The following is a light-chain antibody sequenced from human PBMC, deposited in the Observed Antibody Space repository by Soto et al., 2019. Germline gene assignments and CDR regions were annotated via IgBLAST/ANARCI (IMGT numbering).Light chain of an antibody. CDR1: QDINTY. Sequence: DIQLSQSPSFLSASVGDRVTITCRASQDINTYLAWYQQKPGKAPKLLIFAASTLQNGVPSRFSGSGSGTAFTVTITSLQPEDFATYYCQQRKSYPITFGQGTRLEIK. V-gene: IGKV1-9*01. CDR2: AAS. J-gene: IGKJ5*01. CDR3: QQRKSYPIT.